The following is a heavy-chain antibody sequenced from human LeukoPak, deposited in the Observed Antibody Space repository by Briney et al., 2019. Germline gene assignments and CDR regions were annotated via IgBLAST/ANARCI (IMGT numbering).Heavy chain of an antibody. CDR3: AKDRQHLVGNCFDP. CDR2: IYSGGST. Sequence: GGSLRLSCAASGFTVSSNYMSWVRQAPGKGLEWVSVIYSGGSTYYADSEKGRFTISRDNSKNTLYLQMNSLTPEDTAVYYCAKDRQHLVGNCFDPWGQGTLVTVSS. V-gene: IGHV3-66*01. CDR1: GFTVSSNY. J-gene: IGHJ5*02. D-gene: IGHD6-13*01.